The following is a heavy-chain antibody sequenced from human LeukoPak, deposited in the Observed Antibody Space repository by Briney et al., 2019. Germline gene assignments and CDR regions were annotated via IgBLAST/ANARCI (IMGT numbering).Heavy chain of an antibody. CDR3: ARLAAQGGY. Sequence: SETLSLTCAVSGYSISSGHYWGWIRQPPGKGLEWIGSIYHSGSTYYNPSLKSRVTISVDTSKNQFSLKLSSVTAADTAVYYCARLAAQGGYWGQGTLVTVSS. CDR2: IYHSGST. V-gene: IGHV4-38-2*01. CDR1: GYSISSGHY. D-gene: IGHD6-13*01. J-gene: IGHJ4*02.